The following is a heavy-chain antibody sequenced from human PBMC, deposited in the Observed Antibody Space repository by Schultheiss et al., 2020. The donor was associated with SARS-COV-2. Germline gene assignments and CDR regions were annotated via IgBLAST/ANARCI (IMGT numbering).Heavy chain of an antibody. J-gene: IGHJ4*02. D-gene: IGHD6-19*01. V-gene: IGHV3-23*03. CDR1: GFTFSSYA. CDR2: IYSGGST. CDR3: ARGLGIAVAGADY. Sequence: GGSLRLSCVASGFTFSSYAMSWVRQAPGKGLEWVSVIYSGGSTYYADSVKGRFTISRDNAKNSLYLQMNSLRAEDTAVYYCARGLGIAVAGADYWGQGTLVTVSS.